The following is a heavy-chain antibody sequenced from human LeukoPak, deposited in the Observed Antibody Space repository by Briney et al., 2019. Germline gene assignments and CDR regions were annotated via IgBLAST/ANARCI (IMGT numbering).Heavy chain of an antibody. CDR3: ARRYFDFWSGSTLFDY. V-gene: IGHV4-34*01. D-gene: IGHD3-3*01. J-gene: IGHJ4*02. CDR1: GGSFSGYY. Sequence: PSETLSLTCAVYGGSFSGYYWSWIRQPPGKGLEWIGEINHSGSTNNNPSLKSRVTISVDTSKNQFSLKLSSVTAADTAVYFCARRYFDFWSGSTLFDYWGQGTLVTVSS. CDR2: INHSGST.